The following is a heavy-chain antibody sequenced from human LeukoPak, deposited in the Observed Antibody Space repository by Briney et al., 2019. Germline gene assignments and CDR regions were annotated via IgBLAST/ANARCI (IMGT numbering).Heavy chain of an antibody. CDR2: IGPNGAST. Sequence: GGSLRLSCSTSGFAFSNHFMHWVRQAPGKGLEYVSSIGPNGASTLYADSVKGRFTISRDNSKNALYLQLTSLRLEDTALYYCVKDLTGTWSFDYWGQGTLVTVSS. CDR3: VKDLTGTWSFDY. V-gene: IGHV3-64D*06. D-gene: IGHD3-9*01. CDR1: GFAFSNHF. J-gene: IGHJ4*02.